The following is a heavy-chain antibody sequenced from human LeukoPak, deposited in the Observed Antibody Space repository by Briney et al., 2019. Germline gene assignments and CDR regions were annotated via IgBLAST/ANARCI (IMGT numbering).Heavy chain of an antibody. CDR3: ARDPNSPYYYNSSGLDY. CDR2: IYHSGST. V-gene: IGHV4-38-2*02. J-gene: IGHJ4*02. CDR1: DYSISSDYY. Sequence: PSETLSLTCTVSDYSISSDYYWGWIRQPPGKGLEWIGSIYHSGSTYYNPSLKSRVTISVDTSKNQFSLKLSSVTAADTAVYYCARDPNSPYYYNSSGLDYWGQGTLVTVAS. D-gene: IGHD3-22*01.